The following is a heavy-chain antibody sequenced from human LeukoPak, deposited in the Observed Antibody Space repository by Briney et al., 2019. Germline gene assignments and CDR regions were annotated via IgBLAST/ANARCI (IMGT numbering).Heavy chain of an antibody. CDR1: GFTFNNYA. V-gene: IGHV3-64*01. Sequence: PGGSLRLSCAASGFTFNNYAMHWVRQAPGKGLEYVSGISSNGVATYYANSVKGRFTISRDNSKNTLYLQMNSLRAEDTAVYYCASFMGVGDLTGYYWGQGTLVTVSS. CDR3: ASFMGVGDLTGYY. CDR2: ISSNGVAT. D-gene: IGHD3-9*01. J-gene: IGHJ4*02.